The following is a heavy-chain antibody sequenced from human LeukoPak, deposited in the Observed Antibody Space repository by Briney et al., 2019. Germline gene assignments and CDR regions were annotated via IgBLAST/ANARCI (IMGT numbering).Heavy chain of an antibody. J-gene: IGHJ4*02. CDR3: ARDGGRLGATFN. Sequence: SQTLSLTCTVSGGSISSSTYYWGWIRQPPGKGLEWIGSIYYGGSTYYNPSLKSRVTISVDTSKNQFSLKLSSVTAADTAVYYCARDGGRLGATFNWGQGTLVTVSS. V-gene: IGHV4-39*07. D-gene: IGHD1-26*01. CDR2: IYYGGST. CDR1: GGSISSSTYY.